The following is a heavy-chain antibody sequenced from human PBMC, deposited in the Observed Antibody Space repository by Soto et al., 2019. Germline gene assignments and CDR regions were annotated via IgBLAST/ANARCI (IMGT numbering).Heavy chain of an antibody. CDR2: IYYSGST. D-gene: IGHD1-26*01. CDR1: GGSISSYY. J-gene: IGHJ4*02. CDR3: ARGPRRSGSYYGLDF. Sequence: QVELQGSGPGLVKPSETLSLTCTVSGGSISSYYWSWIRQPPGKGLEWIGYIYYSGSTNYNPSLQSRLTLSLDTSKSQCSLQLRSVTAADTALYYCARGPRRSGSYYGLDFWGQGVLVTVSS. V-gene: IGHV4-59*01.